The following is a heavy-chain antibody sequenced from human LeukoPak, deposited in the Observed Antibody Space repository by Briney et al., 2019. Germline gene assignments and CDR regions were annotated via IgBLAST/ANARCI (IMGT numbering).Heavy chain of an antibody. CDR3: AKEEAIRAAAGG. D-gene: IGHD6-13*01. J-gene: IGHJ4*02. CDR2: IYSRGDT. V-gene: IGHV3-66*03. Sequence: GRSLRLAWAAAEFIVSINYMTWVRQAPGKVLEWVSLIYSRGDTKYPDSVKGGFTISRDNSNNTPYLQMNSLRAEDTAVYYCAKEEAIRAAAGGWGQGTLVTVSS. CDR1: EFIVSINY.